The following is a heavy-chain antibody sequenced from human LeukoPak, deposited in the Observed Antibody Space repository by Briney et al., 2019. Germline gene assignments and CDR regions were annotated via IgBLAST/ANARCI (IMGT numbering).Heavy chain of an antibody. CDR3: AREDVGAQRNWGSGAFDI. J-gene: IGHJ3*02. D-gene: IGHD1-26*01. V-gene: IGHV4-4*07. CDR2: IYTSGST. Sequence: SETLSLTCTVSGGSINSYYWNWIRQPAGKGLEWIGRIYTSGSTNYNPSLKSRVTMSVDTSKNQLSLKLSSVTAADTAVYYCAREDVGAQRNWGSGAFDIWGQGTVVTVSS. CDR1: GGSINSYY.